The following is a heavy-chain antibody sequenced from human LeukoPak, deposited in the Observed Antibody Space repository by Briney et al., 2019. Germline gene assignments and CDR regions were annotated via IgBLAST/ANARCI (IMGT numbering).Heavy chain of an antibody. D-gene: IGHD3-10*01. V-gene: IGHV1-69*04. CDR2: IIPILGIA. CDR3: ARGLRLVRGVFGY. CDR1: GGTVSSYA. J-gene: IGHJ4*02. Sequence: SVKVSCKASGGTVSSYAISWVRQAPGQGLEWMGRIIPILGIANYAQKFQGRVTITADKSTSTAYMELSSLRSEDTAVYYCARGLRLVRGVFGYWGQGTLVTVSS.